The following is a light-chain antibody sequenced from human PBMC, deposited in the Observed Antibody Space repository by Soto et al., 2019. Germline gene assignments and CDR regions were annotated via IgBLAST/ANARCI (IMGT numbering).Light chain of an antibody. J-gene: IGKJ2*01. CDR1: QGISNY. CDR3: QKYNSAPHT. CDR2: AAS. V-gene: IGKV1-27*01. Sequence: DIPMTQSPSSLSASVGDRVTITCRASQGISNYFAWYQQKPGKVPKLLIYAASTLQSAVPSRFSGSGSGTDFTLTISSLQPEDVATDYCQKYNSAPHTFGQGTKLEI.